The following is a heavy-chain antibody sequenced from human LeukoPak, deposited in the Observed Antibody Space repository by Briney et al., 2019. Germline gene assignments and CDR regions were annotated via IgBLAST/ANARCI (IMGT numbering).Heavy chain of an antibody. Sequence: GASVKVSCKASGGTFSSYAISWVRQAPGQGLEWMGGIIPIFGTANYAQKFQGRITITADESTSTAYMELSSLRSEDTAVYYCARMEMAGDYYDSSGYFDFWGQGTLATVSS. D-gene: IGHD3-22*01. J-gene: IGHJ4*02. CDR1: GGTFSSYA. CDR3: ARMEMAGDYYDSSGYFDF. V-gene: IGHV1-69*13. CDR2: IIPIFGTA.